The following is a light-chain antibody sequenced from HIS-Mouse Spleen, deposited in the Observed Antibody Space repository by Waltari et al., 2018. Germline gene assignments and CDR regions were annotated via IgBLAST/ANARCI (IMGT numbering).Light chain of an antibody. Sequence: DIQLTHPPSFLSASVGDRVTITCRASQGISSYLAWYQQKPGKAPKLLIYAASTLQSGVASRFSGSGSGTEFTLTISSLQPEDFATYYCQQLNSYPPTFGQGTKVEIK. V-gene: IGKV1-9*01. CDR1: QGISSY. CDR3: QQLNSYPPT. CDR2: AAS. J-gene: IGKJ1*01.